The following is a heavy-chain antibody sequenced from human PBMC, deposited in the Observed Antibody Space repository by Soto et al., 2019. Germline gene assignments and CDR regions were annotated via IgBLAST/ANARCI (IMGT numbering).Heavy chain of an antibody. CDR2: INTDGSNT. Sequence: VGSLRLSCAAPGLTFNRYWMHWVRHAPGKGLVWVSHINTDGSNTNYADSVKGRFTISRDNAKSTLFLQMNSLRDEDTAVYYCAREFCSGGNCYTYYFDPWGQGIPVTVSS. CDR3: AREFCSGGNCYTYYFDP. CDR1: GLTFNRYW. J-gene: IGHJ5*02. D-gene: IGHD2-15*01. V-gene: IGHV3-74*01.